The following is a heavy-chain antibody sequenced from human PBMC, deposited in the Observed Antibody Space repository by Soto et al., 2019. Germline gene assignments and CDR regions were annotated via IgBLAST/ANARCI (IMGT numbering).Heavy chain of an antibody. Sequence: GGSLRLSCAASGFTFSSYAMSWVRQAPGKGLEWVSAISGSGGSTYYADSVKGRFTISRDNSKNTLYLQMNSLRAEDTAVYYCANQYCSGGSCPDYWGQGTLVTVSS. CDR2: ISGSGGST. V-gene: IGHV3-23*01. CDR1: GFTFSSYA. CDR3: ANQYCSGGSCPDY. J-gene: IGHJ4*02. D-gene: IGHD2-15*01.